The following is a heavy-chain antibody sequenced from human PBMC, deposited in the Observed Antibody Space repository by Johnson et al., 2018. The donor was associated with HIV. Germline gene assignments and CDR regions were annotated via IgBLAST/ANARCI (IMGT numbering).Heavy chain of an antibody. J-gene: IGHJ3*02. V-gene: IGHV3-15*01. Sequence: VQLVESGGGLVQPGGSLRLSCAASGFTFCHAWMSWVRQAPGKGLEWVGRIKSKTDGGTTDYAAPVNGRFTISRDNSKNTLYLQMNSLRAEDTAVYYCARTTIFGVVINDAFDIWGQGTMVTVSS. CDR2: IKSKTDGGTT. CDR3: ARTTIFGVVINDAFDI. D-gene: IGHD3-3*01. CDR1: GFTFCHAW.